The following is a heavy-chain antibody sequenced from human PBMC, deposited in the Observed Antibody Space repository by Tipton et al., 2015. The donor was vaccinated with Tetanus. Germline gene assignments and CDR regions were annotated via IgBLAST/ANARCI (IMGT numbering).Heavy chain of an antibody. CDR1: GFSFSDSF. CDR2: ISGSSNTQ. CDR3: ARDRFGDNYDIPSNYFGP. Sequence: GSLRLSCAASGFSFSDSFMSWIRQPPGKGLEWVSYISGSSNTQYLADSVKGRMTTSRDNAENKLYLQMDSLRADDTAVYYCARDRFGDNYDIPSNYFGPWGQGTLVTVSS. J-gene: IGHJ5*02. V-gene: IGHV3-11*04. D-gene: IGHD3-9*01.